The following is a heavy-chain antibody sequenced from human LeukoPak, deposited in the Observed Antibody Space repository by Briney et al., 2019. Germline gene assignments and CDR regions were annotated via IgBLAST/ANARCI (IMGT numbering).Heavy chain of an antibody. Sequence: ASVKVSCKASGYTFTSYGISWVRQAPGQGLEWMGWISAYNGNTNYAQKLQGRVTMTTGTSTSTAYMELRSLRSDDTAVYYCARDLRSIRNYYDSSGPNPWGQGTLVTVSS. J-gene: IGHJ5*02. D-gene: IGHD3-22*01. CDR1: GYTFTSYG. V-gene: IGHV1-18*01. CDR2: ISAYNGNT. CDR3: ARDLRSIRNYYDSSGPNP.